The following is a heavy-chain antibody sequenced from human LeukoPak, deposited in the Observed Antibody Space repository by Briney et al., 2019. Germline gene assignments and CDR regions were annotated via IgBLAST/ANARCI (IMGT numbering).Heavy chain of an antibody. D-gene: IGHD1-1*01. J-gene: IGHJ6*02. Sequence: SETLSLTCTVSGDSISSYYWSWIRQPPGKGLEWIGYIYYSGSTNYNPSLKSRVTMSVDTSENQFSLKLTSVTAADTAVYYCARRTGGSHYYYYGMDVWGQGTTVTVSS. CDR3: ARRTGGSHYYYYGMDV. CDR1: GDSISSYY. CDR2: IYYSGST. V-gene: IGHV4-59*08.